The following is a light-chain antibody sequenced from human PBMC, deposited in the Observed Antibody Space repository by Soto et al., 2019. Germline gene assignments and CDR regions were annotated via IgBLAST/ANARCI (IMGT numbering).Light chain of an antibody. CDR3: SSYGGSNNLV. J-gene: IGLJ2*01. V-gene: IGLV2-8*01. CDR2: EVI. CDR1: SSDVGGYKF. Sequence: QSALTQPPSASGSPGQSVTISCTGTSSDVGGYKFVSWYQQHPGKAPKLIIYEVIKRPSGVPDRFSGSKSGNTASLTVSGLHAEDEGDYYCSSYGGSNNLVFGGGTKLTVL.